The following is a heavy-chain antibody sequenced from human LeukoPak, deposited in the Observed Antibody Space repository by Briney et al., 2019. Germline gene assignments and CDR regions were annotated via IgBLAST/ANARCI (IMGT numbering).Heavy chain of an antibody. CDR3: AHNQDYRFEY. CDR2: ISWNSGSI. D-gene: IGHD3-16*01. CDR1: GFTFDDYA. V-gene: IGHV3-9*01. Sequence: GRSLRLSCAASGFTFDDYAMHWVRQAPGKGLEWVSGISWNSGSIGYADSVKGRFTISRDNAKNSLYLHMNSLRPEDTAVYYCAHNQDYRFEYWGQGTLVTVSS. J-gene: IGHJ4*02.